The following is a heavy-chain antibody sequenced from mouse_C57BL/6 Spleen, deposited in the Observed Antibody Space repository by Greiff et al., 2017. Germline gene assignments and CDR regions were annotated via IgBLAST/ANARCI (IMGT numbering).Heavy chain of an antibody. CDR2: IYPGSGST. CDR1: GYTFTSYW. D-gene: IGHD4-1*01. V-gene: IGHV1-55*01. J-gene: IGHJ4*01. Sequence: QVQLQQPGAELVKPGASVKMSCKASGYTFTSYWITWVKQRPGQGLEWIGDIYPGSGSTNYNEKFKSKATLTVDTSSSTAYMQLSRLTCEDSAVYYGARYCNWDDAMDYWGQGTSVTVSS. CDR3: ARYCNWDDAMDY.